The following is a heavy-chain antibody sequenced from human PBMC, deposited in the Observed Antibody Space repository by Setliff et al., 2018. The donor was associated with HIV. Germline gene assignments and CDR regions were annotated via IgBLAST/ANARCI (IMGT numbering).Heavy chain of an antibody. CDR1: SGSISYYY. CDR3: ARMRGRAVLSYYFDR. V-gene: IGHV4-59*01. J-gene: IGHJ4*02. Sequence: KTSETLSLTCNVSSGSISYYYWSWVRQPPGRGLEWIGYVSHSGSTSYNPSLNSRVTMSVDTSRDQFSLKVRSVTAADTAVYYCARMRGRAVLSYYFDRWGQGRLVTVSS. D-gene: IGHD6-19*01. CDR2: VSHSGST.